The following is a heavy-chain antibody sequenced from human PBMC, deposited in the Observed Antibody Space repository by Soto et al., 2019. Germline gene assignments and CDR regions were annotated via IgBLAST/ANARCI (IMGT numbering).Heavy chain of an antibody. CDR1: GFTFSSYA. V-gene: IGHV3-23*01. D-gene: IGHD4-17*01. CDR2: ISGSGGST. Sequence: PGGSLRLSCAASGFTFSSYAMSWVRQAPGKGLEWVSAISGSGGSTYYADSVKGRFTISRDNSKNTLYLKMNSLRAEDTAVYYCATAMTTVTSYYYYYYMDVWGKGTTVTVSS. CDR3: ATAMTTVTSYYYYYYMDV. J-gene: IGHJ6*03.